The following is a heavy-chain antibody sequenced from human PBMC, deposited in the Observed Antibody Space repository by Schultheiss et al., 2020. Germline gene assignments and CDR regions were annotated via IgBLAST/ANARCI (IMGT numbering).Heavy chain of an antibody. CDR3: ARVWEFQMLLGENFYSYSYMDV. D-gene: IGHD3-10*01. CDR1: GGSFSGYY. J-gene: IGHJ6*03. CDR2: INHSGST. Sequence: SETLSLTCAVYGGSFSGYYWSWIRQPPGKGLEWIGEINHSGSTNYNPSLKSRVTISVDTSKNQFSLKLSSVTAADTAVYYCARVWEFQMLLGENFYSYSYMDVWGKGTTVTVSS. V-gene: IGHV4-34*01.